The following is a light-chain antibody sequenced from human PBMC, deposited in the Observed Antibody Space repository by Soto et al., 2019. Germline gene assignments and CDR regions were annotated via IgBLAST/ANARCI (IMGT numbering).Light chain of an antibody. V-gene: IGLV2-14*01. Sequence: QSVLTQPASVSGSPGQSITISCTGTSSDVGGYYYVSWYQHHPGKAPKLMIYQVSNRPSGVSNRFSGSKSGNTASLTISGLQAEDEADYYCATWDDTLNGRVFGGGTKLTVL. CDR1: SSDVGGYYY. CDR3: ATWDDTLNGRV. J-gene: IGLJ3*02. CDR2: QVS.